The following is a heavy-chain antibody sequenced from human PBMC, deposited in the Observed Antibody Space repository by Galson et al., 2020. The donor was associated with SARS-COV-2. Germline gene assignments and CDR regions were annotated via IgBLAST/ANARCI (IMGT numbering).Heavy chain of an antibody. J-gene: IGHJ3*02. V-gene: IGHV4-34*01. CDR2: LNHSGST. Sequence: TLSLTCAVYGGSFSGYYWSWIRQPPGKGLEWIGELNHSGSTNYNPSLKSRVTISVDTSKNQFSLKLSSVTAADTAVYYCARWLDDAFDIWGQGTMVTVSS. CDR3: ARWLDDAFDI. CDR1: GGSFSGYY. D-gene: IGHD5-12*01.